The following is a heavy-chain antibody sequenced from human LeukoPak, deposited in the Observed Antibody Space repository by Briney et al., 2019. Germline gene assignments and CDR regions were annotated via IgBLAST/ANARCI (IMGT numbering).Heavy chain of an antibody. J-gene: IGHJ4*02. CDR1: GFTFSSYV. CDR2: ISYGGSNE. D-gene: IGHD3-3*01. CDR3: VRNLDFWGDSEDY. V-gene: IGHV3-30*04. Sequence: GGSLRLSCAASGFTFSSYVMHWVRQAPGKGLEWVAIISYGGSNEYYADSVKGRFTISRDNAKNTLYLQMNSLRAEDTAVYYCVRNLDFWGDSEDYWGQGTLVTVSS.